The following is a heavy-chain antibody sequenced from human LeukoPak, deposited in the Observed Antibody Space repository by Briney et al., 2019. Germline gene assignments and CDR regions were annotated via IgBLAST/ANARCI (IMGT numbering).Heavy chain of an antibody. J-gene: IGHJ4*02. Sequence: SETLSLTCTVSGDSISSSSYYWGWIRQPPGKGLEWIASIYYSGNTYYNPSLKSRVTISVDTSNNQFSLKLTSVTAADTAVYYCARQHHIMVVIPLDWGQGTLVTVSS. V-gene: IGHV4-39*01. CDR1: GDSISSSSYY. D-gene: IGHD2-21*01. CDR3: ARQHHIMVVIPLD. CDR2: IYYSGNT.